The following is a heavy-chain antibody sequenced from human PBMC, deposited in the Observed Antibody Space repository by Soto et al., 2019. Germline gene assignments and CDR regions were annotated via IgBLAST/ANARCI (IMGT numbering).Heavy chain of an antibody. D-gene: IGHD3-3*01. CDR2: IYYSGIT. CDR3: ARGRTIFGVATFDY. J-gene: IGHJ4*02. CDR1: GGSISSYY. V-gene: IGHV4-59*01. Sequence: PSETLSLTCTVSGGSISSYYWIWIRQPPGKGLEWIGYIYYSGITNYNPSLKSRVTISVDTSKNQFSLKLSSVTAADTAVYYCARGRTIFGVATFDYWGQGTLVTVSS.